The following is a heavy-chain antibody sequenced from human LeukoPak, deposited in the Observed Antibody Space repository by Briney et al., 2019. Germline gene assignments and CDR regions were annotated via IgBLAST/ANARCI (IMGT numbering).Heavy chain of an antibody. Sequence: SQTLSLTCAVSGGSISRGGYSWSWIRQPPGEGLERIGYIYHSGSTYYNPSLKSRVTISVDRSKNQFSLKLSSVTAADTAVYYCARGGGRDYGDFSPFDYWGQGTLVTVSS. CDR3: ARGGGRDYGDFSPFDY. V-gene: IGHV4-30-2*01. CDR1: GGSISRGGYS. J-gene: IGHJ4*02. CDR2: IYHSGST. D-gene: IGHD4-17*01.